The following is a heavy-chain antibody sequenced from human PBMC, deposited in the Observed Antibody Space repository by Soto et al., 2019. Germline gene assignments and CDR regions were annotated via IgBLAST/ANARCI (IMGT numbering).Heavy chain of an antibody. D-gene: IGHD6-19*01. V-gene: IGHV1-2*04. CDR1: GYTFTSYG. CDR3: ARDNGVAGTGDYDY. Sequence: ASVKVSCKASGYTFTSYGISWVRQAPGQGLEWMGWINPNSGGTNYAQKFQGWVTMTRDTSISTAYMELSRLRSDDTAVYYCARDNGVAGTGDYDYWGQGTLVTVSS. CDR2: INPNSGGT. J-gene: IGHJ4*02.